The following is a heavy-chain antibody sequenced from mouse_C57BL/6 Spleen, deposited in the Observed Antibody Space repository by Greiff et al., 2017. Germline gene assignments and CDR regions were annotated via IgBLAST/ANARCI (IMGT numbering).Heavy chain of an antibody. D-gene: IGHD1-2*01. CDR2: IYPGSGNT. CDR1: GYTFTDYY. CDR3: ARSGWDYFDY. J-gene: IGHJ2*01. Sequence: QVQLQQSGAELVRPGASVKLSCKASGYTFTDYYINWVKQRPGQGLEWIARIYPGSGNTYYNEKFKGKATLTAEKSSSTAYMQLSSLTSEDSAVYFCARSGWDYFDYWGQGTTLTVSS. V-gene: IGHV1-76*01.